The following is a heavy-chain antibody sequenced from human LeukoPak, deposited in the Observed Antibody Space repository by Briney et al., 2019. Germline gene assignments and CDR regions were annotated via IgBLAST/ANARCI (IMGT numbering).Heavy chain of an antibody. CDR1: GFTFSSYW. CDR2: INSDGRST. V-gene: IGHV3-74*01. CDR3: ARSPYYYGMDV. J-gene: IGHJ6*02. Sequence: GGSLRLSCAASGFTFSSYWMHWVRQAPGKGLVWVSHINSDGRSTSYADSVKGRFTISRDNAKNTVYLQMNSLRAEDTALYYCARSPYYYGMDVWGQGTTVTVSS.